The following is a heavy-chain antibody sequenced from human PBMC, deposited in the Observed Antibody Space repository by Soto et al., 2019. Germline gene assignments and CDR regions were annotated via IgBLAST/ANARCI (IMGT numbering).Heavy chain of an antibody. V-gene: IGHV4-59*01. Sequence: PSETLSLTCTVSGGSIGSYYWSWIRHPPGKGLEWIGYIYYSGSTNYNPSLKSRVTISVDTSKNQFSLKLSSVTAADTAVYYCARSREPRNVDYWGRGTLVTVSS. D-gene: IGHD1-26*01. J-gene: IGHJ4*02. CDR3: ARSREPRNVDY. CDR2: IYYSGST. CDR1: GGSIGSYY.